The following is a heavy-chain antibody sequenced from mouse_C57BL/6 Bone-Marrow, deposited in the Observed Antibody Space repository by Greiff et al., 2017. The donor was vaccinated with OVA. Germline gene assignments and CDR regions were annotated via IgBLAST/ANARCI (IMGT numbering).Heavy chain of an antibody. CDR2: INPSSGYT. D-gene: IGHD2-2*01. V-gene: IGHV1-7*01. J-gene: IGHJ4*01. Sequence: QVQLKQSGAELAKPGASVKLSCKASGYTFTSYWMHWVKQRPGQGLEWIGYINPSSGYTKYNQKFKDKATLTADKSSSTAYMQLSSLTYEDSAVYYCARRGDYYGYDDYYAMDYWGQGTSVTVSS. CDR1: GYTFTSYW. CDR3: ARRGDYYGYDDYYAMDY.